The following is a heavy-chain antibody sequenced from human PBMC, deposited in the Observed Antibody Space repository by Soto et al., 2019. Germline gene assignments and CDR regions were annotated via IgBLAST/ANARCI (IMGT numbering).Heavy chain of an antibody. J-gene: IGHJ4*02. D-gene: IGHD3-10*01. V-gene: IGHV3-23*01. CDR1: GFTFSSHS. CDR2: ISTSGSGT. CDR3: ARGSSELGY. Sequence: EVQLLESGGGLVQPGGSLRLSCVVSGFTFSSHSMSWVRQAPGKGLEWVSSISTSGSGTYHADAVKGRFAISRDNSKNTLFLQMNSLSAEYTAEYYCARGSSELGYWGQGTLVTVSS.